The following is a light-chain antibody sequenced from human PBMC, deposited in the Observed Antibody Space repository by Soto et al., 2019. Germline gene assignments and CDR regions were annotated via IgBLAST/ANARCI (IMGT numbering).Light chain of an antibody. V-gene: IGKV3-15*01. Sequence: EIVMTQSPATLSVSPGERATLSCRASQTVNSNLAWYQQKPGQAPRLLIHGASSRATDIPARFSGSGSGTEFTLTISSLQSEDFALYYCQQYNDWPPVFGQGTKVDIK. J-gene: IGKJ1*01. CDR2: GAS. CDR1: QTVNSN. CDR3: QQYNDWPPV.